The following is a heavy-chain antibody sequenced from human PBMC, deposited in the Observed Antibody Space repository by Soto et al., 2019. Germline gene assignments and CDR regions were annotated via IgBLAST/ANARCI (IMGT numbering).Heavy chain of an antibody. V-gene: IGHV1-18*01. Sequence: ASVKVSCKASGYTFTSYGISWVRQAPGQGLEWMGWISAYNGNTNYAQKLQGRVTMTTDTSTSTAYMELRSLRSDDTAVYYCARDHTDIVVVVAATDYYYYGMDVWGQGTTVTISS. J-gene: IGHJ6*02. CDR2: ISAYNGNT. CDR3: ARDHTDIVVVVAATDYYYYGMDV. CDR1: GYTFTSYG. D-gene: IGHD2-15*01.